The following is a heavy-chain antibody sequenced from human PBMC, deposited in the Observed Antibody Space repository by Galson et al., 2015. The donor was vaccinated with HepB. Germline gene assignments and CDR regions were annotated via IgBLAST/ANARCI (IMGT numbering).Heavy chain of an antibody. CDR1: GYTFTSYD. CDR3: ASGYCTNGVCYEVDY. V-gene: IGHV1-8*01. J-gene: IGHJ4*02. D-gene: IGHD2-8*01. CDR2: MNPNSGNT. Sequence: SVKVSCKASGYTFTSYDINWVRQATGQGLEWMGWMNPNSGNTGYAQKFQGRVTMTRNTSISTAYMELSSLRSEDTAVYYSASGYCTNGVCYEVDYWGQETLVTVSS.